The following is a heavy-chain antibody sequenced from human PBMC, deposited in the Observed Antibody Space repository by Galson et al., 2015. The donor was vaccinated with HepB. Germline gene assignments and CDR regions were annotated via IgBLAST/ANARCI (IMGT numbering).Heavy chain of an antibody. J-gene: IGHJ5*02. CDR1: GFTFSSYA. Sequence: SLRLSCAASGFTFSSYAMHWVRQAPGKGLEWVAVISYDGSNKYYADSVKGRFTISRDNSKNTLYLQMNSLRAEDTAGYYCARETDYDFWCGYCGGVWFDPWGQGTLVTVSS. CDR3: ARETDYDFWCGYCGGVWFDP. D-gene: IGHD3-3*01. CDR2: ISYDGSNK. V-gene: IGHV3-30-3*01.